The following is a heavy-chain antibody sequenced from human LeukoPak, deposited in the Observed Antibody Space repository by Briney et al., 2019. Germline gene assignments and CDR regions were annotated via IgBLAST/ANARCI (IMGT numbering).Heavy chain of an antibody. J-gene: IGHJ3*02. D-gene: IGHD3-22*01. V-gene: IGHV3-23*01. CDR2: ISGSGGST. CDR1: GFTFISYA. Sequence: GGSLRLSCAASGFTFISYAMSWVRQAPGKGLEWVSAISGSGGSTYYADSVKGRFTISRDNSKNTLYLQMNSLRAEDTAVYYCAKERYYYDSSGYYSDAFDIWGQGTMVTVSS. CDR3: AKERYYYDSSGYYSDAFDI.